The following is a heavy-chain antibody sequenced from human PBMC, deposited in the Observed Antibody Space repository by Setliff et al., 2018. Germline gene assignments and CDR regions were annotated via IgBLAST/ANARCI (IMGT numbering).Heavy chain of an antibody. J-gene: IGHJ5*02. D-gene: IGHD6-25*01. CDR2: VRFDGRYK. CDR1: GFVFGTYG. CDR3: VPGRGS. Sequence: GGSLRLSCAASGFVFGTYGMHWVRQAPGKGLDWVASVRFDGRYKVYADSVKGRFTISRDNAHNTLYLHMNNLRAEDTAVFYCVPGRGSWGQGALVTVSS. V-gene: IGHV3-30*02.